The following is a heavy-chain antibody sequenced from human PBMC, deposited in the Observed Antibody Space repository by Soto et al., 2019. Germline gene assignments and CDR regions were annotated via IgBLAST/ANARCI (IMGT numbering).Heavy chain of an antibody. Sequence: SETLSLTCSVSGGSISSSSYFWGWIRQPPGKGLEWIGSMYYSGSTYYNPSLKSRVTISVDKSKNQFSLKLSSVTAADTAVYYCARVSGSYYYGMDVWGPGTTVTVSS. CDR1: GGSISSSSYF. CDR2: MYYSGST. V-gene: IGHV4-39*07. J-gene: IGHJ6*02. D-gene: IGHD1-26*01. CDR3: ARVSGSYYYGMDV.